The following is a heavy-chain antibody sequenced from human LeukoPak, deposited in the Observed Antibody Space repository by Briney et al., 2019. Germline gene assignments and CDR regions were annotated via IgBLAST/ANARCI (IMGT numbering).Heavy chain of an antibody. CDR1: GDSISISSYS. CDR2: INYSGNT. J-gene: IGHJ5*02. CDR3: TRFQIGTILVS. V-gene: IGHV4-39*07. D-gene: IGHD3-3*02. Sequence: SETLSLTCTVSGDSISISSYSWVWIRQPPGQGLEWIGTINYSGNTYYNPSLKSRVTISSDASKSQFSLKLTSVTAADTAVYYCTRFQIGTILVSWGQGTLVTVSS.